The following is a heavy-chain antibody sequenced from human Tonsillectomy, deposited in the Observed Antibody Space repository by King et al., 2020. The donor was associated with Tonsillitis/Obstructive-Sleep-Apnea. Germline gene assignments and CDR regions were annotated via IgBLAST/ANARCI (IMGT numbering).Heavy chain of an antibody. CDR2: INHSGST. V-gene: IGHV4-34*01. CDR3: ARGPYCSSTSCSGGWFDP. D-gene: IGHD2-2*01. CDR1: GGSFSGYY. J-gene: IGHJ5*02. Sequence: VQLQQWGAGLLKPSETLSLTCAVYGGSFSGYYWSWIRQPPGKGLEWIGEINHSGSTNYNPSLKSRVTISVDTSKTKFSLKLSTVTAADTAVYYCARGPYCSSTSCSGGWFDPWGQGTLVTVSS.